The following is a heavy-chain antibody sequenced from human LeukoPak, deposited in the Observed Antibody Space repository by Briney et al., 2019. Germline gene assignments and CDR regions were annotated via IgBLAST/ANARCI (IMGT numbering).Heavy chain of an antibody. Sequence: ASVKVSCKASGYSFTNHGINWVRQAPGQGLEWMGWISAYNGNTNYAQKLQGRVTMTTDTSTSTAYMELRSLRSDDTAVYYCARDNDSRDPPHFDYWGQGTLVTVSS. J-gene: IGHJ4*02. D-gene: IGHD3-16*01. CDR3: ARDNDSRDPPHFDY. V-gene: IGHV1-18*01. CDR1: GYSFTNHG. CDR2: ISAYNGNT.